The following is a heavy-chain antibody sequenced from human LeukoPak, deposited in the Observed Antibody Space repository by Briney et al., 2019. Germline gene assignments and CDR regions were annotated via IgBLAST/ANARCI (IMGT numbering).Heavy chain of an antibody. J-gene: IGHJ4*02. CDR1: GFTFSSYA. Sequence: PGGSLRLSCAASGFTFSSYAMHWVRQAPGKGLEWVAVISYDGSNKYYADSVKGRFTISRDNSKNTLYLQMNSLRVEDTAVYYCAKDWGSITILYYFHYWGQGTLVTVSS. CDR3: AKDWGSITILYYFHY. CDR2: ISYDGSNK. D-gene: IGHD3-3*01. V-gene: IGHV3-30-3*01.